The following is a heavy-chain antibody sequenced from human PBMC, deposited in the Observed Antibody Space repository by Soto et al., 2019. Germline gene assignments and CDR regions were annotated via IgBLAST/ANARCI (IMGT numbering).Heavy chain of an antibody. CDR1: GFTVSSNS. D-gene: IGHD2-21*01. Sequence: PGGSLRLSCAASGFTVSSNSMSWVRQAPGKGLEWVAVIYSGGTTYYADSVKGRFTISRDNSKNTLYLQMNSLRAEDTAVYYCARETYSNLDHWGQGTPVTVSS. V-gene: IGHV3-66*01. CDR3: ARETYSNLDH. CDR2: IYSGGTT. J-gene: IGHJ4*02.